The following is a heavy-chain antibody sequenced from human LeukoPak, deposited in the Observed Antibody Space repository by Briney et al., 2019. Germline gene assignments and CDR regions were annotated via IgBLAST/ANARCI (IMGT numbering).Heavy chain of an antibody. CDR1: GFTFSSYW. Sequence: QPGGSLRLSCAASGFTFSSYWMSWVRQAPGKGLEWVAVISYDGSNKYYADSVKGRFTISRDNSKNTLYLQMNSLRAEDTAVYYCAKDMDIVVVTAGGLYYYYGMDVWGQGTTVTVSS. CDR3: AKDMDIVVVTAGGLYYYYGMDV. V-gene: IGHV3-30*18. J-gene: IGHJ6*02. CDR2: ISYDGSNK. D-gene: IGHD2-21*02.